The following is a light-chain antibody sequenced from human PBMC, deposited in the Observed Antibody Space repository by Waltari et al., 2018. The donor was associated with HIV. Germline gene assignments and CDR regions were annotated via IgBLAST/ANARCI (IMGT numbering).Light chain of an antibody. J-gene: IGLJ2*01. CDR2: DVD. Sequence: AVTQPASVSGLPGQSTTISCTGDDSDFGLYNFVSWYQQHSGKPPRLILYDVDSRASGVSDRFPGSMAGNTASLTISGLRAEDEGHYYCASFTGDNTVIFGGGTEVTVL. CDR3: ASFTGDNTVI. CDR1: DSDFGLYNF. V-gene: IGLV2-14*03.